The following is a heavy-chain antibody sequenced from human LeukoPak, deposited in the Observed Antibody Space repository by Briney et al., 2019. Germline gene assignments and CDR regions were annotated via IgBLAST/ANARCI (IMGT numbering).Heavy chain of an antibody. CDR2: ISSSGGST. D-gene: IGHD7-27*01. V-gene: IGHV3-23*01. J-gene: IGHJ4*02. CDR3: AKMNLGPLGIQQN. CDR1: GFTFSSYD. Sequence: GGSLRLSCAGSGFTFSSYDMSWVRQAPGKGLEWVSAISSSGGSTYYADSVRGRVTISRDNSKNTLYLQMNSLRAEDTAVYYCAKMNLGPLGIQQNWGQGPLVTVSS.